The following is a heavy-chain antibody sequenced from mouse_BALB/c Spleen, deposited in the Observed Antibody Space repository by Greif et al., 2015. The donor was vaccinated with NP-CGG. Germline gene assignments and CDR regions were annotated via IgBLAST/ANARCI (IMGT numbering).Heavy chain of an antibody. D-gene: IGHD2-4*01. J-gene: IGHJ2*01. CDR2: ISYSGST. CDR3: ARGGIYYDYDVEGFDY. V-gene: IGHV3-8*02. Sequence: EVKLMESGPSLVKPSQTLSLTCSVTGDSITSGYWNWIRKFPGNKLEYMGYISYSGSTYYNPSLKSRISITRDTSKNQYYLQLNSVTTEDTATYYCARGGIYYDYDVEGFDYWGQGTTLTVSS. CDR1: GDSITSGY.